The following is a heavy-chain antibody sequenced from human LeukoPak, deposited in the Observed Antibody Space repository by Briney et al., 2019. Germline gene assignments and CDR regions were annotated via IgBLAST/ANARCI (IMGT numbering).Heavy chain of an antibody. D-gene: IGHD1-26*01. CDR3: AREGSSGVGATVD. Sequence: WASVKVSCNASGYTFTSYDINWVRQATGQGLEWMGWMNPNSGNTGYAQKFQGRVTMTRNTSISTAYMELSSLRSEDTAVYYCAREGSSGVGATVDWGQGTLVTVSS. V-gene: IGHV1-8*01. CDR2: MNPNSGNT. CDR1: GYTFTSYD. J-gene: IGHJ4*02.